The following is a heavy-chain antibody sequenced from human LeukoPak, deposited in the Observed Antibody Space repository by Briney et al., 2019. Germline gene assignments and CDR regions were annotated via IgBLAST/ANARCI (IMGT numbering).Heavy chain of an antibody. CDR1: GFTFSSYA. J-gene: IGHJ4*02. CDR3: ASPFRVNWNDGY. Sequence: GGSLRLSCAASGFTFSSYAMSWVRQAPGKGLKWVSTINDNGAGTYYADSVKGRFTISRDNAKNSLYLQMSSLRAEDTAVYYCASPFRVNWNDGYWGQGTLVTVSS. V-gene: IGHV3-23*01. D-gene: IGHD1-20*01. CDR2: INDNGAGT.